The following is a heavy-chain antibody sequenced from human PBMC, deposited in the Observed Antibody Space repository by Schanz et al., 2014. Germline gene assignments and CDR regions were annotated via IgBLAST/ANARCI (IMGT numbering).Heavy chain of an antibody. CDR1: GFTFTNYA. Sequence: DVQLLESGGGLVQPGGSLRLSCAASGFTFTNYAMSWVRQAPGKGLEWVSVIGVDGTTTYYADSVKGRFTISRDNSKNSLYLQMNSLRAEDTAVYYCARIGGSVFDYWAQGTLVTVSS. CDR2: IGVDGTTT. D-gene: IGHD3-10*01. J-gene: IGHJ4*02. V-gene: IGHV3-23*01. CDR3: ARIGGSVFDY.